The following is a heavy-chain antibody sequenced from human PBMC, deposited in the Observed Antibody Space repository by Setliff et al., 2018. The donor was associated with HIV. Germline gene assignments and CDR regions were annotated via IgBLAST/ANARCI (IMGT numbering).Heavy chain of an antibody. Sequence: PSETLSLTCTVSGGPINSYYWSWIRQPPGKGLEWIGYISYSGSTNYNHSLKSRVTISVDTSKNQFSLNLNSVTAADTAVYYCARVPRITTLRNAFDIWGQGTMVTVSS. CDR1: GGPINSYY. CDR2: ISYSGST. J-gene: IGHJ3*02. CDR3: ARVPRITTLRNAFDI. D-gene: IGHD3-10*01. V-gene: IGHV4-59*12.